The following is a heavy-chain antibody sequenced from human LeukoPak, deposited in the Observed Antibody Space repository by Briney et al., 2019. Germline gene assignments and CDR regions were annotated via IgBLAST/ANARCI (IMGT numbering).Heavy chain of an antibody. CDR2: IIPIFGTA. Sequence: ASVKFSCKASGGTFSSYAISWVGQAPGQGREWMGGIIPIFGTANYAQKFQGRVTITADESTSTAYMELSSLSSEDTAVYYCARDGRGDYQNYYYYGMDVWGQGTTVTVSS. D-gene: IGHD4-17*01. CDR1: GGTFSSYA. V-gene: IGHV1-69*01. J-gene: IGHJ6*02. CDR3: ARDGRGDYQNYYYYGMDV.